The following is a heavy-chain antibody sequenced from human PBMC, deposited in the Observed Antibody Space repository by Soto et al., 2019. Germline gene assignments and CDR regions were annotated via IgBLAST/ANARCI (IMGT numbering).Heavy chain of an antibody. V-gene: IGHV4-59*01. Sequence: PSLTCTVSGGSISGYYWSWIRQPPGKGLEWIGYIYYSGSTNYNPSLKGRVTMSVDTSKNHFSLKLSSVTAADTAVYFCAKYRRTDAEGYTFDYWGQGALVTVSS. CDR1: GGSISGYY. J-gene: IGHJ4*02. CDR2: IYYSGST. CDR3: AKYRRTDAEGYTFDY. D-gene: IGHD2-15*01.